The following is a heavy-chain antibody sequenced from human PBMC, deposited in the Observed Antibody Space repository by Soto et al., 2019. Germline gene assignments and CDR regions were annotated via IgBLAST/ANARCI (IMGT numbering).Heavy chain of an antibody. D-gene: IGHD3-22*01. CDR3: ASPGDYDEPGNAFDI. Sequence: ASVKVSCKVSGGGTFSTSAVSWVRQAPGQGLEWMGGIIPVFRAPDYAQKFQGRITITADESARTVFLELTGLGFEDTAVYYCASPGDYDEPGNAFDIWGQGTMVTVSS. J-gene: IGHJ3*02. CDR1: GGGTFSTSA. V-gene: IGHV1-69*13. CDR2: IIPVFRAP.